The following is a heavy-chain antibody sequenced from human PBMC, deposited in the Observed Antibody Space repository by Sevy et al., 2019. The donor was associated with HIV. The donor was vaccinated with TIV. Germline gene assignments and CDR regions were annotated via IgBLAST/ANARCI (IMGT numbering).Heavy chain of an antibody. CDR1: GFTFTSSA. J-gene: IGHJ4*02. Sequence: ASVKVSCKASGFTFTSSAVQWVRQARGQRLEWIGWIVVGSGNTNYAQKFQERVTITRDMSTSTAYMELSSLRSEDTAVYYCAADHFYGSYYFDYWGQGTLVTVSS. CDR2: IVVGSGNT. CDR3: AADHFYGSYYFDY. V-gene: IGHV1-58*01. D-gene: IGHD3-10*01.